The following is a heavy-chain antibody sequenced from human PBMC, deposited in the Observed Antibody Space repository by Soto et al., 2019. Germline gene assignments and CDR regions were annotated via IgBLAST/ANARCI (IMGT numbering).Heavy chain of an antibody. CDR2: IIPILGIP. CDR3: ARGSRDTAMVTTYDS. D-gene: IGHD5-18*01. J-gene: IGHJ4*02. CDR1: GGTFSSYS. Sequence: QVQLVQSGAEVKKPGSSVKVSCKASGGTFSSYSISWVRQAPGQGLEWMGRIIPILGIPNYAHKFQGRVTINADKSTSTAYMEVSSLRSEDTAVYYCARGSRDTAMVTTYDSWGQGTLVTVSS. V-gene: IGHV1-69*02.